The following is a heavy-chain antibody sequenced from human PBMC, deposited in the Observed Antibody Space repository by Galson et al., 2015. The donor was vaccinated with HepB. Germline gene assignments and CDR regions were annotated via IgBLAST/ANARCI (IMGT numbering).Heavy chain of an antibody. Sequence: SLRLSCAASGFTFGRYGMSWVRQAPGKGLEWVSVISDSGDSTYYADSVKGRFTISRDNSKNTLYLQMNSLRAEDTAVYYCAKVAIFGVVEYFDYWGQGTLVTVSS. V-gene: IGHV3-23*01. J-gene: IGHJ4*02. CDR2: ISDSGDST. CDR3: AKVAIFGVVEYFDY. CDR1: GFTFGRYG. D-gene: IGHD3-3*01.